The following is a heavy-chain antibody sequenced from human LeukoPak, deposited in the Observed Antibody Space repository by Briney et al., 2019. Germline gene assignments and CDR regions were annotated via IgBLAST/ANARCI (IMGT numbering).Heavy chain of an antibody. V-gene: IGHV1-18*01. CDR1: GYTFTSYG. D-gene: IGHD3-3*01. Sequence: ASVKVSCKASGYTFTSYGISWVRQAPGQGLEWMGWISAYNGNTNYAQKLQGRVTMTTDTSTSTAYMELRSLRSDDTAVYYCARDQYAIFGVVIRGPYYYYGMDVWGQGTTVTVSS. CDR3: ARDQYAIFGVVIRGPYYYYGMDV. CDR2: ISAYNGNT. J-gene: IGHJ6*02.